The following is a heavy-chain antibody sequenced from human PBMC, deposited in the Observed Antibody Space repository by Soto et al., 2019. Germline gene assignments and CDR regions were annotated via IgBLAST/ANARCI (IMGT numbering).Heavy chain of an antibody. CDR3: VRTSLVVAAATREDY. Sequence: EVQVLDSGGDLVQSGGSLRLSCAASGFTFSNYAMSWVRQAPGLGLEWVSSISGGGGSAYYADSVKGRFTISRDNSKNTLYLQMNSLRAEDTAVYYCVRTSLVVAAATREDYWGQGTLVTVSS. D-gene: IGHD2-15*01. CDR2: ISGGGGSA. V-gene: IGHV3-23*01. J-gene: IGHJ4*02. CDR1: GFTFSNYA.